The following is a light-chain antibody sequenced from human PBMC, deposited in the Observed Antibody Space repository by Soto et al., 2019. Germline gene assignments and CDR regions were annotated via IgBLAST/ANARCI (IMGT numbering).Light chain of an antibody. CDR3: SSFTSSNTLV. CDR2: DVS. V-gene: IGLV2-14*03. CDR1: SSDIGSYNY. J-gene: IGLJ2*01. Sequence: SALTQPASVSGSPGQSITISCTGTSSDIGSYNYVSWYQQHPGEAPKLIIFDVSSRPSGVSNRFSGSKSGNTASLTISGLQAEDEADYFCSSFTSSNTLVFGGGTKLTVL.